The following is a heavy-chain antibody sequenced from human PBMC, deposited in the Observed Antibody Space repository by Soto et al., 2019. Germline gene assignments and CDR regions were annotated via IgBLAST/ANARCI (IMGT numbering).Heavy chain of an antibody. CDR3: AKSTYYYGDLYYYYMDV. CDR2: ISGSGGST. Sequence: EVQLLESGGGLVQPGGSLRLSCAASGFTFSSYAMSWVRQSPGKGLEWVSAISGSGGSTYYAESVKGRFTISRDHSKNTLYLQMNSLRAEDTAVYYCAKSTYYYGDLYYYYMDVWCKGTTVTVSS. V-gene: IGHV3-23*01. CDR1: GFTFSSYA. D-gene: IGHD4-17*01. J-gene: IGHJ6*03.